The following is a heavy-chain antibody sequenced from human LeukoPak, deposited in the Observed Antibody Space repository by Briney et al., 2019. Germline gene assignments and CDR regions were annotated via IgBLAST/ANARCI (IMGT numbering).Heavy chain of an antibody. D-gene: IGHD3-10*01. Sequence: GASVKVSCKASGYTFTDYYMHWVRQAPGQGLEWMGWINPNSGDTNYAQKFQGRVTMTRDTSISTAYMELSSLRSEDTAVYYCARVTVGQTGRFDPWGQGTLVTVSS. CDR2: INPNSGDT. CDR1: GYTFTDYY. CDR3: ARVTVGQTGRFDP. V-gene: IGHV1-2*02. J-gene: IGHJ5*02.